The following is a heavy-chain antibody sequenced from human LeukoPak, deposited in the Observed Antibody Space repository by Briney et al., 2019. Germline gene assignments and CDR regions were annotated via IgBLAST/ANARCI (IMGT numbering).Heavy chain of an antibody. D-gene: IGHD3-22*01. CDR2: ISSSGSTI. J-gene: IGHJ4*02. Sequence: PGGSLRLFCAVSGFTFSDYRINWVRQAPGKGLEWVSYISSSGSTIYYADSVKDRFTISRDNAKNSLYRQMNSLRAEDTAVYYCARAGGTYYYDSSGYYYRYWGQGTLVTVSS. CDR3: ARAGGTYYYDSSGYYYRY. V-gene: IGHV3-11*01. CDR1: GFTFSDYR.